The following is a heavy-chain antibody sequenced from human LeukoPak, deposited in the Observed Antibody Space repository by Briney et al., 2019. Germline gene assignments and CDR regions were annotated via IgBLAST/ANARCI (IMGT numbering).Heavy chain of an antibody. CDR1: GFTFSSYS. J-gene: IGHJ6*02. CDR2: ISSSGRYI. D-gene: IGHD6-13*01. CDR3: ARDRSAAGPLARDYYYYGMDV. V-gene: IGHV3-21*01. Sequence: PGGSLRLSCAASGFTFSSYSMNWVRQAPGKGLEWVSSISSSGRYIYYADSVKGRFTISRDNAKNSLYLQMNSLRAEDTAVYYCARDRSAAGPLARDYYYYGMDVWGQGTTVTVSS.